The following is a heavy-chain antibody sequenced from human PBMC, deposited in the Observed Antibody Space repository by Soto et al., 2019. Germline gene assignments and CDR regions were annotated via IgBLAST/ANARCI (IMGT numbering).Heavy chain of an antibody. D-gene: IGHD2-8*01. CDR1: GFTFSSYG. CDR2: IWYDGSNK. J-gene: IGHJ6*02. Sequence: GGSLRLSCAASGFTFSSYGMHWIRQAPGKGLEWVAVIWYDGSNKYYADFVKGRFTISRDNSKNTLYLQMNSLRAEDTAVYYCAKTRGAMIYAISVYGMDVWGQGTTVTVSS. CDR3: AKTRGAMIYAISVYGMDV. V-gene: IGHV3-33*06.